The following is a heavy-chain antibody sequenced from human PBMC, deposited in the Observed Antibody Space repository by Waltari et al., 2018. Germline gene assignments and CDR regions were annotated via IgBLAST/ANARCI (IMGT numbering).Heavy chain of an antibody. V-gene: IGHV3-23*01. CDR2: ISGDGEDT. J-gene: IGHJ4*02. D-gene: IGHD5-18*01. Sequence: EVQLLESGGALVQPGGSLRLSGAASGLTFDNYAMTWVRQRPGKGLEWVSVISGDGEDTHYAAPVKGRFTISRDNSKKKLYLQMNSLRDEDTAIYYCNAGYGADWGRGTLVTVSS. CDR3: NAGYGAD. CDR1: GLTFDNYA.